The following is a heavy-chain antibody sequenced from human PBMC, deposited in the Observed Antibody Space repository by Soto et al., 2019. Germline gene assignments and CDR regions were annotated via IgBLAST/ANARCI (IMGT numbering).Heavy chain of an antibody. J-gene: IGHJ5*02. Sequence: SETLSLTCTVSGASISSYFWTWIRQPAGKGLDWIGRISTSGTTNYNPSLKSRVTMSVDTSKNHFSLNLSSVTAADTAVYYCAREAGHYRWFDPWGQGKRVPVSS. CDR1: GASISSYF. CDR3: AREAGHYRWFDP. D-gene: IGHD4-4*01. V-gene: IGHV4-4*07. CDR2: ISTSGTT.